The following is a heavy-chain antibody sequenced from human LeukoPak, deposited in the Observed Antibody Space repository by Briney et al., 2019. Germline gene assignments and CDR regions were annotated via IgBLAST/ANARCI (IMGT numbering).Heavy chain of an antibody. CDR2: INANSGDT. CDR3: ASKWVTYYYNSSAYHYPTDVFDI. D-gene: IGHD3-22*01. CDR1: GYTFTGYY. V-gene: IGHV1-2*02. J-gene: IGHJ3*02. Sequence: GASVKVSCKASGYTFTGYYIHWVRQAPGQGLEWMGWINANSGDTNYAQKFQGRVTMTRDTSISTAYMELSRLRSDDTAVYYCASKWVTYYYNSSAYHYPTDVFDIWGRGTMVTVSS.